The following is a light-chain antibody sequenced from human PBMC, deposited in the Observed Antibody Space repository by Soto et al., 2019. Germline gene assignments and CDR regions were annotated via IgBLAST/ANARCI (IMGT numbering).Light chain of an antibody. CDR1: QSVSSY. CDR3: HQRSN. J-gene: IGKJ5*01. Sequence: EILFTQSPATLSLSPGERATLSCRASQSVSSYLAWYQQKPGQAPRLLIYDASNRATGIPARFSGSGSGTDFTLTISSLEPEDFAVYYCHQRSNFGQGTRLEIK. V-gene: IGKV3-11*01. CDR2: DAS.